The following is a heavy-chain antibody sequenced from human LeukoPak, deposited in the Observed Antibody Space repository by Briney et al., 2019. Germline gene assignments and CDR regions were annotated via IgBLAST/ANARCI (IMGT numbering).Heavy chain of an antibody. D-gene: IGHD1-26*01. CDR1: GFTFSAYW. CDR2: VNEDGSAR. J-gene: IGHJ4*02. Sequence: PGGSPRLSCAASGFTFSAYWMSWVRQAPGKGLEWVANVNEDGSARYYEDSVKGRFTVSRDNTRDSLYLQMNILRAEDTAVYYCARYSGAYYSFHYWGQGTLVTVSS. CDR3: ARYSGAYYSFHY. V-gene: IGHV3-7*05.